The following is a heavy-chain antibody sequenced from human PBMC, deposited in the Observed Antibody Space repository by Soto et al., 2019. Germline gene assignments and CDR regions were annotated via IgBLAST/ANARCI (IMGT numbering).Heavy chain of an antibody. J-gene: IGHJ4*02. CDR1: GGSISSSNW. Sequence: QVQLQESGPGLVKPSGTLSLTCAVSGGSISSSNWWSWVRQHPGKGLEWVGEIYHSGSTNYNPSPNSRVTISVDKSKNQFSLKLSSVTAADTAVYYCARVFRGGSYFDYWGQGTLVTVSS. D-gene: IGHD1-26*01. CDR2: IYHSGST. V-gene: IGHV4-4*02. CDR3: ARVFRGGSYFDY.